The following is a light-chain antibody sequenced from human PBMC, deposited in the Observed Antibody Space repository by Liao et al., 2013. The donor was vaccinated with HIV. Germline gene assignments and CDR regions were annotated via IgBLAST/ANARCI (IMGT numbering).Light chain of an antibody. CDR2: YDS. CDR1: NIGDKR. V-gene: IGLV3-21*01. Sequence: SYVLTQPPSESVAPGGTARIKCRGVNIGDKRVHWYQQKPGQAPVVVISYDSDRPSGIPARFSGSNSGDTATLTISGTQALDEADYYCQAFDNSAGWVFGGGTKLAVL. CDR3: QAFDNSAGWV. J-gene: IGLJ3*02.